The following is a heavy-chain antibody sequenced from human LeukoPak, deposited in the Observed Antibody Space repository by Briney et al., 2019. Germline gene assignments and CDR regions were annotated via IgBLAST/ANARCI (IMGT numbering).Heavy chain of an antibody. CDR1: GFTFSSYS. CDR3: AREGRAAGTSKGGDY. Sequence: PAGGSLRLSCAASGFTFSSYSMNWVRQAPGKGLEWVAVISYDGSNKYYADSVKGRFTISRDNSKNTLYLQMNSLRAEDTAVYYCAREGRAAGTSKGGDYWGQGTLVTVSS. D-gene: IGHD6-13*01. J-gene: IGHJ4*02. V-gene: IGHV3-30*03. CDR2: ISYDGSNK.